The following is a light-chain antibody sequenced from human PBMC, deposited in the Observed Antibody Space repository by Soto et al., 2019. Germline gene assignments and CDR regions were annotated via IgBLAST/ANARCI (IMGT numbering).Light chain of an antibody. Sequence: QSVLTQPPSVSAAPGQKVTISCSGSSSNIGNNYVSWYQQLPGTAPKLLIYENNKRPSGIPDRFSGSKSGTSATLGITGLQTGDEADYYCGTWDDLGALYVFGTGTKLTVL. J-gene: IGLJ1*01. CDR1: SSNIGNNY. CDR3: GTWDDLGALYV. V-gene: IGLV1-51*02. CDR2: ENN.